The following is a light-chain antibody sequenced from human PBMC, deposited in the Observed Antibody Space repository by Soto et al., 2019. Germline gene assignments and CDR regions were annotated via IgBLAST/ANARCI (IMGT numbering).Light chain of an antibody. CDR2: AAS. CDR3: QQLNSYPPK. J-gene: IGKJ1*01. V-gene: IGKV1-9*01. Sequence: IQLTQSPSSLSASVGDRVTITCRASQGISSYLAWYQQKPGKAPKLLIYAASTLQSGVPSRFSGSGSGTDFTLTISSLQPEYFATYYCQQLNSYPPKFGQGTKVEIK. CDR1: QGISSY.